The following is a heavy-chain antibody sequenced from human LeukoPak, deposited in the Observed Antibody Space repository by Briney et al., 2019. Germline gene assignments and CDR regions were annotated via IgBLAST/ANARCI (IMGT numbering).Heavy chain of an antibody. V-gene: IGHV3-48*01. CDR3: ARDRHVPGLYYYYMDV. J-gene: IGHJ6*03. CDR2: MSSGGSTI. CDR1: GFTFSPYS. Sequence: PGGSLRLSCAASGFTFSPYSVNWVRQAPGKGLEWVSYMSSGGSTIYYADSVKGRFTISRDNAKNSLYLQMNSLRAEDTAVYFCARDRHVPGLYYYYMDVWGEGTTVTVSS. D-gene: IGHD6-6*01.